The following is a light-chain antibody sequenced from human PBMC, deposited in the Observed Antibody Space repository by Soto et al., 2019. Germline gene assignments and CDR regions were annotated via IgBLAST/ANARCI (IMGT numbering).Light chain of an antibody. CDR3: QQANSFPWT. V-gene: IGKV1-12*01. Sequence: DIPMTQSPSSVSASVGDRVTITCRASQGIKSWLAWYQQKPGKAPKLLIYAASSLQSGVPSRFSGTGSGTDFTLTIISLQPEDFATYYCQQANSFPWTVGQGTKVEIK. CDR1: QGIKSW. CDR2: AAS. J-gene: IGKJ1*01.